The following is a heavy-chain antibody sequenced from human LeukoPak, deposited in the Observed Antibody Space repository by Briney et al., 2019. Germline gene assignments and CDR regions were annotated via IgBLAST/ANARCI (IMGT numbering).Heavy chain of an antibody. CDR1: GFTFSSYS. V-gene: IGHV3-21*01. Sequence: GGSLRLSCAASGFTFSSYSMNWVRQAPGKGLEWVSSISSSSSYIYYADSVKGRFTISRDNAKNSLYLQMNSLRAEDTAVYYCARDITYYYDSSGYYYFSAFDIWGQGTMVTVSS. D-gene: IGHD3-22*01. CDR3: ARDITYYYDSSGYYYFSAFDI. CDR2: ISSSSSYI. J-gene: IGHJ3*02.